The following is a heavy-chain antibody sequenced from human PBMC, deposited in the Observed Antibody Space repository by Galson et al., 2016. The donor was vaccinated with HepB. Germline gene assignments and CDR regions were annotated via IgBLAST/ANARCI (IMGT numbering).Heavy chain of an antibody. J-gene: IGHJ4*02. CDR1: GFAFSSHW. CDR2: INSDGTIS. D-gene: IGHD5/OR15-5a*01. V-gene: IGHV3-74*01. CDR3: AKLIRTGSSVFDS. Sequence: SLRLSCAASGFAFSSHWMHWVRQDLGKGLVWVSRINSDGTISNYADSVKGRFTISRDNAKNTLYLQMNSLRAEDTAVYFCAKLIRTGSSVFDSWGQGTLVTVSS.